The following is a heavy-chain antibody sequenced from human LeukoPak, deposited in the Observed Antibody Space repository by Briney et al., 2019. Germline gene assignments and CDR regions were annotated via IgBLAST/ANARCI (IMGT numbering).Heavy chain of an antibody. CDR2: IYYSGST. Sequence: SETLSFTGTVYAGCVSSSSYYWGWIRQPPGKGLEWIGSIYYSGSTYYNPSRKSRVTISVDTSNNQFSLKLSSVTAAETAVYYCARQSSGYYYVFDYWGQGTLVTVSS. D-gene: IGHD3-22*01. CDR3: ARQSSGYYYVFDY. J-gene: IGHJ4*02. CDR1: AGCVSSSSYY. V-gene: IGHV4-39*01.